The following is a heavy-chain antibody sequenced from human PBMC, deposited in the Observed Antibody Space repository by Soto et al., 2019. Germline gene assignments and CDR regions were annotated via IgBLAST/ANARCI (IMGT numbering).Heavy chain of an antibody. J-gene: IGHJ4*02. CDR2: INHSGST. CDR1: GGSFSGYY. Sequence: SETLSLTCAVYGGSFSGYYWSWIRQPPGNGLEWIGEINHSGSTNYNPSLKSRVTISVDTATNQLYLKLSSVTAADTAVYYCARGSPWTYYDFWSGYYTHWGQGTLVTVSS. V-gene: IGHV4-34*01. D-gene: IGHD3-3*01. CDR3: ARGSPWTYYDFWSGYYTH.